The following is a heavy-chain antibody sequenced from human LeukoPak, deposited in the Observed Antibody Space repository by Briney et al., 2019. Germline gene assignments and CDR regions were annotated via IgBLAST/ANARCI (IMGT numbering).Heavy chain of an antibody. CDR3: AREPNWGSRVNDAFDI. V-gene: IGHV4-39*07. Sequence: PSETLSLTCTVSGGSISSSSYYWGWIRQPPGKGLEWIGSIYYSGSTYYNPSLKSRVTISVDTSKNQFSLKLSSVTAADTAVYYCAREPNWGSRVNDAFDIWGQGTMVTVSS. CDR1: GGSISSSSYY. CDR2: IYYSGST. D-gene: IGHD7-27*01. J-gene: IGHJ3*02.